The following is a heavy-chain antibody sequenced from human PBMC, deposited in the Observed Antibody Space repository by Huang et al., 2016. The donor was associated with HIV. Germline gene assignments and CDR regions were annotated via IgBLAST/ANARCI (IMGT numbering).Heavy chain of an antibody. Sequence: QLQLQESGPGLVKPSETLSLTCTVSGGSIRSDNYYWGWIRQPPGKGLEWIGSIYYSGSTYYHPYLKRRVTITVDTSKNHFSLRMRSVTAADTAVYYCARLPGSITMIRGVITDPYWGQGTLVTVSS. D-gene: IGHD3-10*01. CDR1: GGSIRSDNYY. J-gene: IGHJ4*02. V-gene: IGHV4-39*02. CDR3: ARLPGSITMIRGVITDPY. CDR2: IYYSGST.